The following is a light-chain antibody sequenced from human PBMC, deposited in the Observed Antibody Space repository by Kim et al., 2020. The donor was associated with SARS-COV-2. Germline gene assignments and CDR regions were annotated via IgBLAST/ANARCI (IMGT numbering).Light chain of an antibody. CDR2: DAS. CDR1: QDIRHY. J-gene: IGKJ4*01. CDR3: QQYEEVPLT. Sequence: ATVGDRLTITCRASQDIRHYLSWYQQKPGKAPKLLIFDASTSAAGVPSRFSGSGSETDFSFTITSLQPEDVATYYCQQYEEVPLTFGGGTKLEIK. V-gene: IGKV1-33*01.